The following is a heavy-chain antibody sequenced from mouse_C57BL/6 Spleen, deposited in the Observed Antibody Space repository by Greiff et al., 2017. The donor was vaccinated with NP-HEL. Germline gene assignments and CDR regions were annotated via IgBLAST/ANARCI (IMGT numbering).Heavy chain of an antibody. CDR3: ARRYYGSSYAMDY. CDR1: GYSFTGYY. D-gene: IGHD1-1*01. J-gene: IGHJ4*01. V-gene: IGHV1-42*01. CDR2: INPSTGGT. Sequence: VQLQQSGPELVKPGASVKISCRASGYSFTGYYMNWVKQSPEKSLEWIGEINPSTGGTTYNQKFKAKATLTVDKSSSTAYMQLKSLTSEDSAVYYCARRYYGSSYAMDYWGQGTSVTVSS.